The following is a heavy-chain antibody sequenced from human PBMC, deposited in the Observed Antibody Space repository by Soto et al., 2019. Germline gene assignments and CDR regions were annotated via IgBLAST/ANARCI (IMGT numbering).Heavy chain of an antibody. CDR3: AKDGVTMVRGVPDYYYMDV. CDR1: GFTFSSYG. J-gene: IGHJ6*03. D-gene: IGHD3-10*01. CDR2: ISYDGSNK. Sequence: GGSLRLSCAASGFTFSSYGMHWVRQAPGKGLEWVAVISYDGSNKYYADSVKGRFTISRDNSKNTLYLQMNSLRAEDTAVYYCAKDGVTMVRGVPDYYYMDVWGKGTTVTVSS. V-gene: IGHV3-30*18.